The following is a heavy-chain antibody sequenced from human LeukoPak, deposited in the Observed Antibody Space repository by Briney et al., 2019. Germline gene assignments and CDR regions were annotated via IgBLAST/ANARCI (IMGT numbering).Heavy chain of an antibody. V-gene: IGHV3-11*01. CDR1: GFTFSDYY. CDR3: VASGFYGMDV. J-gene: IGHJ6*02. D-gene: IGHD6-25*01. CDR2: ISSSVNTI. Sequence: GGSLRLSCAASGFTFSDYYMSWIRQAPGKGLEWVSYISSSVNTIYYADSVKGRFTISRDNAKNSLYLQMDTLRAEDTALYYCVASGFYGMDVWGQGTTVTVSS.